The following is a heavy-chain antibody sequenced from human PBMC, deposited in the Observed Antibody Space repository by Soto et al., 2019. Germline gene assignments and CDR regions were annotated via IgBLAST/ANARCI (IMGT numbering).Heavy chain of an antibody. Sequence: LETLSLTCSVSGGSVSSGSYYWSWIRQPPGKGLEWIGYIYYSGSTNYNPSLKSRVTISVDTSKNQFSLKLSSVTAADTAVYYCARLATRYYFDYWGQGTLVTVS. CDR2: IYYSGST. CDR1: GGSVSSGSYY. J-gene: IGHJ4*02. CDR3: ARLATRYYFDY. D-gene: IGHD1-1*01. V-gene: IGHV4-61*01.